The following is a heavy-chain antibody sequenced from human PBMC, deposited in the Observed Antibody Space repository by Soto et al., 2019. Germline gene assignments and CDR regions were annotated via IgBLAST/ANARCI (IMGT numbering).Heavy chain of an antibody. J-gene: IGHJ4*02. Sequence: PGGSLRLSCAASGFTFSSYWMHWVRQAPGKGLVWVSRINSDGSNTNYADSVKGRFTISRDNAKNTLYLQMNSLRAEDTAVYYYATGRQYYYGSGSLPFDYWGQGTLVTVSS. D-gene: IGHD3-10*01. CDR3: ATGRQYYYGSGSLPFDY. V-gene: IGHV3-74*01. CDR2: INSDGSNT. CDR1: GFTFSSYW.